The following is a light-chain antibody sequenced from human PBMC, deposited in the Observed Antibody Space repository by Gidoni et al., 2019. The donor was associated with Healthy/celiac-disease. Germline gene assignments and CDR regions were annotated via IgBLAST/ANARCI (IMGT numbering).Light chain of an antibody. Sequence: ERALTQSPATLSLSPGKRATLYSRASQSVSSYLAWYQQKPGQAPRLLIYDASNRATGIPARFSGSGSGTDFTFTISSLEPEDFAVYYCQQRSNWPPSSFGQGTKLEIK. J-gene: IGKJ2*04. V-gene: IGKV3-11*01. CDR3: QQRSNWPPSS. CDR2: DAS. CDR1: QSVSSY.